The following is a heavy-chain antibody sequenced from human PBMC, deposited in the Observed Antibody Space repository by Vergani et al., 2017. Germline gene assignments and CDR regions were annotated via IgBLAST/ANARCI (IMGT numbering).Heavy chain of an antibody. CDR3: AKGGEAGFGECVYYYYGMDV. CDR1: GFTFSSYA. J-gene: IGHJ6*02. V-gene: IGHV3-23*01. Sequence: EVQLLESGGGLVQPGGSLRLSCAASGFTFSSYAMSWVRQAPGKGLEWVSAISGSGGSTYYADSVKGRFTISRDNSKNTRYLQMKSLRAEDTAVYYCAKGGEAGFGECVYYYYGMDVWGQGTTVTVSS. CDR2: ISGSGGST. D-gene: IGHD3-10*01.